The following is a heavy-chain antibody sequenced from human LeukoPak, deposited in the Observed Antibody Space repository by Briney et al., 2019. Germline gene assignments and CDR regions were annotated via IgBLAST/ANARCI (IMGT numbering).Heavy chain of an antibody. CDR3: AKDRIAVAGDYWYFDL. D-gene: IGHD6-19*01. V-gene: IGHV3-23*01. Sequence: HPGGSLRLSCAASGFTFSSYAMSWVRQAPGKGLEWVSAISGSGGSTYYADSVKGRFTISRDNSKNTLYLQMNSLRAEDTAVYYCAKDRIAVAGDYWYFDLWGRGTLVTVSS. J-gene: IGHJ2*01. CDR2: ISGSGGST. CDR1: GFTFSSYA.